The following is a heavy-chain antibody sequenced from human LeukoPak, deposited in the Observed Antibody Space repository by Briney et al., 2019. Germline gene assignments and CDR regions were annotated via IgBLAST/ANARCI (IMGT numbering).Heavy chain of an antibody. CDR2: IHFTGST. CDR3: ARKGSSGRPGGRWFDP. V-gene: IGHV4-59*12. Sequence: KPSETLSLTCTVSGGSISSYYWSWIRQPPGKGLEWIGNIHFTGSTKYNPSLNSRVTISVDTSKNQFSLKLSSVTAADTAVYYCARKGSSGRPGGRWFDPWGQGTLVTVSS. J-gene: IGHJ5*02. D-gene: IGHD3-10*01. CDR1: GGSISSYY.